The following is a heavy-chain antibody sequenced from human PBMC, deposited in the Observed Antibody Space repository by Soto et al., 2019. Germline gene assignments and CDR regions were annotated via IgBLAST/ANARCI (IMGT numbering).Heavy chain of an antibody. J-gene: IGHJ6*03. CDR2: ISYDGSNK. V-gene: IGHV3-30*18. D-gene: IGHD3-3*01. Sequence: PGGSLRLSCAASGFTFSSYGMHWVRQAPGKGLEWVAVISYDGSNKYYADSVKGRFTISRDKSKHTLYLQMNSLRAEDTAVYYCAKDGQGNFWSGLYYYYYLMDVWGKRTSVTGSS. CDR3: AKDGQGNFWSGLYYYYYLMDV. CDR1: GFTFSSYG.